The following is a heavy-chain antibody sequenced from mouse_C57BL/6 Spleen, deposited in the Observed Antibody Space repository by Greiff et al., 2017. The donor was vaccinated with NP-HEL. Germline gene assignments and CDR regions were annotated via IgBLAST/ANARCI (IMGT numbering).Heavy chain of an antibody. Sequence: VQLQQSGPELVKPGASVKISCKASGYTFTDYYMNWVKQSHGKSLEWIGDINPNNGGTSYNQKFKGKATLTVDKSSSTAYMELRSLTSEDSAVYYCASGAMVTTAWFAYWGQGTLVTVSA. V-gene: IGHV1-26*01. D-gene: IGHD2-3*01. CDR1: GYTFTDYY. J-gene: IGHJ3*01. CDR2: INPNNGGT. CDR3: ASGAMVTTAWFAY.